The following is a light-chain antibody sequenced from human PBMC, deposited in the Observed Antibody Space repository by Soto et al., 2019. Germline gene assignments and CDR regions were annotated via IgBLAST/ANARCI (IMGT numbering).Light chain of an antibody. J-gene: IGKJ1*01. V-gene: IGKV1-6*01. CDR1: QGIRGD. Sequence: IDMTQSPSSLSASVGYRVTITGRASQGIRGDLGGYQQKPGNAPKLLMYGASRLQSGIPSRFSGSGSGTDFTLTITGLEPEDFGTYYCLQDYSYPRTFGQGTKVDIK. CDR2: GAS. CDR3: LQDYSYPRT.